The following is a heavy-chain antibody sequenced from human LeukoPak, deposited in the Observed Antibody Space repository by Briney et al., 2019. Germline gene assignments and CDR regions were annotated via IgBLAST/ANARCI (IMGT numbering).Heavy chain of an antibody. CDR2: SSGSGGIT. D-gene: IGHD6-13*01. V-gene: IGHV3-23*01. Sequence: GGSLRLSCAASGFTFSSYTMSWVRQAPGKGKEWVSLSSGSGGITYYADSVKGGFTISRDNSKNTLYLQMDSLRAEDTAVYYCAKDSAAVGGPTTDWGQGTLVTVSS. CDR3: AKDSAAVGGPTTD. J-gene: IGHJ4*02. CDR1: GFTFSSYT.